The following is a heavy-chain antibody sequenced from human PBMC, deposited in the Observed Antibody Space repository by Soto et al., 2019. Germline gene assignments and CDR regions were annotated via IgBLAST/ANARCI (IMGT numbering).Heavy chain of an antibody. Sequence: EVQLVESGGGLFQPGGSLRLSCAASGFTVSSNYMSWVRQAPGKGLEWVSVIYSGDTTYYADSVKGRFTTSRDNSKNTLYLQMNSLRAEDTAVYYCARDLRTLYGMDVWGQGTTVTVSS. J-gene: IGHJ6*02. CDR1: GFTVSSNY. CDR3: ARDLRTLYGMDV. CDR2: IYSGDTT. V-gene: IGHV3-53*01.